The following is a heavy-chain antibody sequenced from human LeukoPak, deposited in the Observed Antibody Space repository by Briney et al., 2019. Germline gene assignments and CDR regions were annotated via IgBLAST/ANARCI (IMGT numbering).Heavy chain of an antibody. D-gene: IGHD3-3*01. CDR3: ARATYYDFWSGYYGALDY. CDR2: ISCSGSTI. Sequence: GGSLRLSCAASGFTLSSYEMNWVRQAPGKGLEWVSYISCSGSTIYYADSVKGRFTISRDNAKNSLYLQMNSLRAEDTAVYYCARATYYDFWSGYYGALDYWGQGTLVTVSS. V-gene: IGHV3-48*03. CDR1: GFTLSSYE. J-gene: IGHJ4*02.